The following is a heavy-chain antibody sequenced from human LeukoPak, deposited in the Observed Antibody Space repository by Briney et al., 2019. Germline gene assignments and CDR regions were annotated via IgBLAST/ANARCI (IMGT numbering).Heavy chain of an antibody. D-gene: IGHD2-21*01. Sequence: SETLSLTCTVSGTFVSGFYWTWIRQAPGKGLEWIGFIYSTGTTSYNSSLQSRVTISVDTSKNQFSLKLKSVIAADTAIYYCGGRWWCTIDYWGQGTLVAVSS. J-gene: IGHJ4*02. CDR3: GGRWWCTIDY. CDR1: GTFVSGFY. V-gene: IGHV4-4*09. CDR2: IYSTGTT.